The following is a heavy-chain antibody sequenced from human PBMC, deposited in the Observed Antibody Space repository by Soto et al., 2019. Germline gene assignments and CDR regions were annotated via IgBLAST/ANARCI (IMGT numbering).Heavy chain of an antibody. V-gene: IGHV4-4*01. CDR2: IFHDGTA. CDR1: GVSLTSGNW. D-gene: IGHD3-10*01. J-gene: IGHJ4*02. Sequence: ETLSLTCAVSGVSLTSGNWWTWVRQSPQRGLEYIGEIFHDGTANYYPSFERRVAMSVDTSRNQFSLKLTSVTAADTAVYFCARLVYDTRLNYMYFDFWGPGTLVTVSS. CDR3: ARLVYDTRLNYMYFDF.